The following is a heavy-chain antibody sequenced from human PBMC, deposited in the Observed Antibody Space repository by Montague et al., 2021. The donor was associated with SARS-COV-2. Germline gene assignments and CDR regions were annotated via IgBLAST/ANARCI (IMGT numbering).Heavy chain of an antibody. V-gene: IGHV4-39*01. J-gene: IGHJ3*02. CDR2: IYYSGST. Sequence: SETLSLTCTVSGGSISSSSYYWGWIRQPPGKGLEWIGSIYYSGSTYYNPSLKSRVTISVDTSKNQFSLKLSSVTAADTAVYYCASPTYYYGSIGSDAFDIWGQGTMVTVSS. CDR1: GGSISSSSYY. CDR3: ASPTYYYGSIGSDAFDI. D-gene: IGHD3-22*01.